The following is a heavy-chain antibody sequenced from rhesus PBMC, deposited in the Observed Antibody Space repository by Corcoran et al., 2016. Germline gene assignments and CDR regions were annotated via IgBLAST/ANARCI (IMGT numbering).Heavy chain of an antibody. V-gene: IGHV4-122*02. CDR3: AREGFRIQQKYYYGLDS. Sequence: QVQLQESGPGLVKPSETLSLTCAVSGGSISSGYYYWSWIRQPPGKGLEWIGYITYSVSTSYNPSLKSRVTISRDTSKNQFSLKLSSVTAADTAVYYCAREGFRIQQKYYYGLDSWGQGVVVTVSS. CDR2: ITYSVST. J-gene: IGHJ6*01. D-gene: IGHD4-23*01. CDR1: GGSISSGYYY.